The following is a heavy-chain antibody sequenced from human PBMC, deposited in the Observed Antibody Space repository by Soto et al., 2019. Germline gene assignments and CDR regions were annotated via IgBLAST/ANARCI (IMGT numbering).Heavy chain of an antibody. CDR1: GGTFSSYA. V-gene: IGHV1-69*05. CDR2: IIPIFGTA. D-gene: IGHD6-13*01. CDR3: ARDVALPEQLTYYYGMDV. J-gene: IGHJ6*02. Sequence: SVKVSCKASGGTFSSYAISWVRQAPGQGLEWMGGIIPIFGTANYAQKFQGRVTITTDESTSTAYMELSSLRSEDTAVYYCARDVALPEQLTYYYGMDVWGQGTTVTVSS.